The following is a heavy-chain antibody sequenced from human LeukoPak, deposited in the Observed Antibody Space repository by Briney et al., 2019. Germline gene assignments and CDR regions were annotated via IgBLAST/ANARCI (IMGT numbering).Heavy chain of an antibody. Sequence: GGSLRLSCVASGFNVSHYAMTWVRQAPGKGLVWVSAVNGNGDNTYYADSVKGRFSISRDNSKSTLYLQMNSLRAEDTAVYYCAKSPSLQAFDIWGQGTMVTVSS. CDR2: VNGNGDNT. CDR1: GFNVSHYA. J-gene: IGHJ3*02. CDR3: AKSPSLQAFDI. V-gene: IGHV3-23*01.